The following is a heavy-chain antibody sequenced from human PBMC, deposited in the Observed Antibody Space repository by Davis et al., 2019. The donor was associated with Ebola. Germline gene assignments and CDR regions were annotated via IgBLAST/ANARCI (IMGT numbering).Heavy chain of an antibody. V-gene: IGHV3-30*02. D-gene: IGHD5-24*01. CDR3: ANARRDGYNFGFS. CDR2: IWYDGSNK. Sequence: GGSLRLSCAASGFTFSSYGMHWVRQAPGKGLEWVAVIWYDGSNKYYADSVKGRFTISRDNSKNTLYLQMNSLRAEDTAGYYCANARRDGYNFGFSWGQGTLVTVSS. CDR1: GFTFSSYG. J-gene: IGHJ4*02.